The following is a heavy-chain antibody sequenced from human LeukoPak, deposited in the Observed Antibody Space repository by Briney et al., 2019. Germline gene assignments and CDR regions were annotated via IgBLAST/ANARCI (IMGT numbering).Heavy chain of an antibody. CDR1: GGSISSSSYY. D-gene: IGHD3-9*01. J-gene: IGHJ3*02. CDR2: NYYSGST. V-gene: IGHV4-39*01. Sequence: PSETLSLTCTASGGSISSSSYYWGWIRQPPGKGLEWNGSNYYSGSTYYNPSLKSRVTISVDKSKNQFSLKLSSVTAADTAVYYCSRGGYYDILAGYYDSFDIWSRGTMVTVSA. CDR3: SRGGYYDILAGYYDSFDI.